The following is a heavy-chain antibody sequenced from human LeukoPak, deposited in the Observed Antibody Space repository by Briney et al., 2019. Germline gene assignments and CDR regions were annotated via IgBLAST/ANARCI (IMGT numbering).Heavy chain of an antibody. J-gene: IGHJ2*01. Sequence: PGGSLRLSCEGSAFIFSGHWMNWVRQAPGKGLEWVSSIDGTGGTTYYADAVKGRFTISRDNSKNTVCLQMNSLRDDDTAKYYCSKGGRGEAAAGTNWYFDLWGRGALVTVSS. CDR2: IDGTGGTT. V-gene: IGHV3-23*01. CDR1: AFIFSGHW. CDR3: SKGGRGEAAAGTNWYFDL. D-gene: IGHD6-13*01.